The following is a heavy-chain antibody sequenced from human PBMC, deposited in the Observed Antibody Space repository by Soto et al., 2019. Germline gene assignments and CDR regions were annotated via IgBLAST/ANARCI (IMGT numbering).Heavy chain of an antibody. Sequence: GASVKVSCKASGYTFTSSAVQWVRQARGQRLEWIGWIVVGSGNTNYAQKFQERVTITRDMSTSTAYMELSSLRSEDTAVYYCAADPIAVAGTTFDYWGQGTLVTVSS. D-gene: IGHD6-19*01. CDR1: GYTFTSSA. J-gene: IGHJ4*02. CDR2: IVVGSGNT. CDR3: AADPIAVAGTTFDY. V-gene: IGHV1-58*01.